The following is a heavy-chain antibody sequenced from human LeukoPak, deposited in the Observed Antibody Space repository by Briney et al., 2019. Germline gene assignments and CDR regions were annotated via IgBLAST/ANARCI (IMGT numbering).Heavy chain of an antibody. CDR3: ARDYYDYVWGSYRLDY. CDR2: ISYDGSNK. Sequence: PGGSLRLSCAASGFTFSSYWMSWVRQAPGKGLEWVAVISYDGSNKYYADSVKGRFTISRDNSKNTLYLQMNSLRAEDTAVYYCARDYYDYVWGSYRLDYWGQGTLVTVSS. D-gene: IGHD3-16*02. CDR1: GFTFSSYW. J-gene: IGHJ4*02. V-gene: IGHV3-30*03.